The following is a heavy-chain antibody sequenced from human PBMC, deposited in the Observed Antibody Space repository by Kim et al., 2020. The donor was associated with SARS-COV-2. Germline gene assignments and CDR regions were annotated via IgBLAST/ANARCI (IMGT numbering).Heavy chain of an antibody. J-gene: IGHJ1*01. V-gene: IGHV3-23*02. CDR3: ATKNEISGALPGWYFQH. Sequence: GKGRFTISRNNTKNTLYLQMNSLRAEDTAVYYCATKNEISGALPGWYFQHWGQGTLVTVSS. D-gene: IGHD2-15*01.